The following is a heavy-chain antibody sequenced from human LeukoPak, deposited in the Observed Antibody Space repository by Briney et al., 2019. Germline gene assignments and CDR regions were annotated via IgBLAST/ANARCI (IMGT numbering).Heavy chain of an antibody. CDR2: YDYSGST. CDR3: ARHLGGSYYSLFDY. CDR1: AGSITSNTNY. Sequence: PPETLSLTCNVSAGSITSNTNYWGRIRQPPGKGLEGIRSYDYSGSTYYHPYLQSRVNIFEDTSKNQFFLKLTSVAAADTAVYYCARHLGGSYYSLFDYWGRGTLVTVSS. V-gene: IGHV4-39*01. D-gene: IGHD2-15*01. J-gene: IGHJ4*02.